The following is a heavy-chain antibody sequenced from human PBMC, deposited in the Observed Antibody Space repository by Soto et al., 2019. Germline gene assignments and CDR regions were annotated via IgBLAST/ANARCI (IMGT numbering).Heavy chain of an antibody. V-gene: IGHV3-64*01. CDR2: ISSNGVGT. D-gene: IGHD6-6*01. CDR3: ARRARPDFFYMDV. J-gene: IGHJ6*03. CDR1: GFTLSGDA. Sequence: EVQLAESGGGLDQPGGSLRLSCAATGFTLSGDAMDWVRQAPGKGLEYVSGISSNGVGTYYANSVQGRFTISRDNSKNTVYLQMGSLRPEDMAVYYCARRARPDFFYMDVWGKGTTVTVSS.